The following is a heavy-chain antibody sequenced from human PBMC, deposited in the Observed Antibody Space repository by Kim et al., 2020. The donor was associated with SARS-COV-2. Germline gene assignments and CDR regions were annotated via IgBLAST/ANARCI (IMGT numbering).Heavy chain of an antibody. V-gene: IGHV3-11*01. CDR1: GFTFSDYY. Sequence: GGSLRLSCAPSGFTFSDYYMTWIRQAPGKGLEWVSYISSSGSTIYYADSVKGRFTISRDNAKNSLYLQMNSLRAEDTAVYYCARSRGGYYNYYYGMDVWGQGTTVTVSS. CDR3: ARSRGGYYNYYYGMDV. D-gene: IGHD1-26*01. J-gene: IGHJ6*02. CDR2: ISSSGSTI.